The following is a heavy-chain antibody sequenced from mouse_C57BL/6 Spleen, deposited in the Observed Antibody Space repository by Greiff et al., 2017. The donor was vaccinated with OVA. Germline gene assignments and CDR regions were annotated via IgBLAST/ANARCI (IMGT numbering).Heavy chain of an antibody. Sequence: QVQLQQSGPELVKPGASVKISRKASGYAFSSSWMNWVKQRPGKGLEWIGRIYPGDGDTNYNGKFKGKATLTADKSSSTAYMQLSSLTSEDSAVYFCARYRDYSNYYAMDYWGQGTSVTVSS. CDR1: GYAFSSSW. D-gene: IGHD2-5*01. V-gene: IGHV1-82*01. CDR2: IYPGDGDT. J-gene: IGHJ4*01. CDR3: ARYRDYSNYYAMDY.